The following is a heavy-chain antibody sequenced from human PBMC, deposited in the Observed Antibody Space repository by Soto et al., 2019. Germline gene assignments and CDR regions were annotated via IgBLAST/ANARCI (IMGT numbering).Heavy chain of an antibody. D-gene: IGHD3-3*01. J-gene: IGHJ6*02. Sequence: ASVKVSCKASGYTFTSYYMHWVRQAPGQGLEWMGIINPSGGSTSYAQKFQGRVTMTRDTSTSTVYMELSSLRSEDTAVYYCAREGAYDLEYYYGMDVWGQGTTVTGSS. CDR1: GYTFTSYY. CDR3: AREGAYDLEYYYGMDV. CDR2: INPSGGST. V-gene: IGHV1-46*01.